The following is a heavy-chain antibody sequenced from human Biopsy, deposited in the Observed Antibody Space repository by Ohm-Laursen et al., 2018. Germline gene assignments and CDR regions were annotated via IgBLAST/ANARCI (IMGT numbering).Heavy chain of an antibody. Sequence: GTLSLTCTVSGGSIGGSGDYWSWIRQPPGKGLEWIGYISDTGTTNYNPSLRGRVAMSVDTSKNQFSLQLTSVTAADTAMFSCARLFRLDDYWNDDPPDGFDVWGQGTMVTVSS. D-gene: IGHD3-3*01. CDR1: GGSIGGSGDY. CDR3: ARLFRLDDYWNDDPPDGFDV. J-gene: IGHJ3*01. V-gene: IGHV4-61*08. CDR2: ISDTGTT.